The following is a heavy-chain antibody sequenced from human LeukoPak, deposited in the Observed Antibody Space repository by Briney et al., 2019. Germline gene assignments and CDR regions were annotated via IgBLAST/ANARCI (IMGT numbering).Heavy chain of an antibody. Sequence: GGSLRLSCAASGFIFSSYTMNWVRQAPGQGLEWLSSISSSTTYIYYADSVKGRFTISRDNTKNTLYLQIHSLRAEDTAVYFCATDYGYYFYYWGQGNLIVVSS. D-gene: IGHD4-17*01. CDR2: ISSSTTYI. J-gene: IGHJ4*02. V-gene: IGHV3-21*01. CDR3: ATDYGYYFYY. CDR1: GFIFSSYT.